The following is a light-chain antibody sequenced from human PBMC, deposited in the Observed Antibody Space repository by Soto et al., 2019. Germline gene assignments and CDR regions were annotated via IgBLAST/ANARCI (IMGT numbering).Light chain of an antibody. CDR2: EVS. V-gene: IGLV2-14*01. CDR3: FSYTTSNTWV. J-gene: IGLJ3*02. CDR1: SSDVGTYIY. Sequence: QSPLTQPASVSGSPGQSITISCTGTSSDVGTYIYVSWYQHHPGKAPKLMIYEVSNRPSGVSNRFSGSKSGNTASLTISGLQAEDEADYYCFSYTTSNTWVFGAGTKVTVL.